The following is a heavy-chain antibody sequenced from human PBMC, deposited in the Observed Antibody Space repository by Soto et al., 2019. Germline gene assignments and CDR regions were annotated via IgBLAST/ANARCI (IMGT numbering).Heavy chain of an antibody. D-gene: IGHD2-8*01. CDR2: ISYDGSNK. V-gene: IGHV3-30*03. J-gene: IGHJ4*02. CDR1: GCSFSNYV. Sequence: GGLQRLCYAACGCSFSNYVMRWVRQAPGKGLEWVAIISYDGSNKFYADSVKGRFTISRDNSKNTLDLQMNSLRAEDTAVYYCASIPYPHCANGVCYTLTASDYWGQGTLVTVSS. CDR3: ASIPYPHCANGVCYTLTASDY.